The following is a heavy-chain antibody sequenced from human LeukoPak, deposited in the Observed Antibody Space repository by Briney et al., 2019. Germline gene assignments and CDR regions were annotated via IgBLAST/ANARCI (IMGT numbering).Heavy chain of an antibody. CDR1: GVSFSGYY. V-gene: IGHV4-34*01. CDR2: INHSGST. Sequence: KSSETLSLTCAVYGVSFSGYYWSWIRQPPGKGLEWIGEINHSGSTNYNPSLKSRVTISVDTSKNQFSLKLSSVTAADTAVYYCARRLWFGWGSFWSGSTGSNWFDPWGQGTLVTVSS. D-gene: IGHD3-3*01. J-gene: IGHJ5*02. CDR3: ARRLWFGWGSFWSGSTGSNWFDP.